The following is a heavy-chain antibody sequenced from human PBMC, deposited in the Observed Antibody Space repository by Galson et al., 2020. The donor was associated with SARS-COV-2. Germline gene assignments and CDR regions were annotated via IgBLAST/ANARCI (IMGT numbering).Heavy chain of an antibody. J-gene: IGHJ4*02. D-gene: IGHD3-16*02. CDR2: NYYSGST. V-gene: IGHV4-39*07. CDR3: ARVPWGLGELSPYFDY. Sequence: SETLSLTCTVSGGSISSSSYYWGWIRQPPGKGLEWIRSNYYSGSTYYNPSLKSRVTISVDTSKNQFSLKLSSVTAADTAVYYCARVPWGLGELSPYFDYWGQGTLVTASS. CDR1: GGSISSSSYY.